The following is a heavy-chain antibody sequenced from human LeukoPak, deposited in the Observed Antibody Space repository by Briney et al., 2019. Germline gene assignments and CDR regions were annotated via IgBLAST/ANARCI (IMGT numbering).Heavy chain of an antibody. J-gene: IGHJ4*02. V-gene: IGHV1-18*04. CDR1: GYTFTSYG. D-gene: IGHD6-6*01. CDR2: ISAYNGNT. Sequence: GASVKVSCKASGYTFTSYGINWVRQAPGQGLEWMGWISAYNGNTNYAQKLQGRVTMTTDTSTSTAYMELRSLRSDDTAVYYCARDRAEYSSSSVGDFDYWGQGTLVTVSS. CDR3: ARDRAEYSSSSVGDFDY.